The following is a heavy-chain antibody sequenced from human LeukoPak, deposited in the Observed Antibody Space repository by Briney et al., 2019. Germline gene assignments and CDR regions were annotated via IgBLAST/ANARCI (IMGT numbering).Heavy chain of an antibody. J-gene: IGHJ5*02. V-gene: IGHV1-69*13. CDR3: ARERITMVRGVIIKRYNWFDP. D-gene: IGHD3-10*01. CDR2: IIPIFGTA. CDR1: GGTFSSYA. Sequence: SVKVSCKASGGTFSSYAISWVRQAPGQGLEWMGGIIPIFGTANYAQKFQGRVTITADESTSTAYMELSSLRSEDTAVYYCARERITMVRGVIIKRYNWFDPWGQGTLVTVSS.